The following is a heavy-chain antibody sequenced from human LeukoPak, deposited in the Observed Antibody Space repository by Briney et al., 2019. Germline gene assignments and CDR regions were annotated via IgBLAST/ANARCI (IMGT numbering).Heavy chain of an antibody. CDR1: GLTFSNYD. D-gene: IGHD2-2*01. CDR3: ARDSPQRRGSAGA. J-gene: IGHJ5*02. CDR2: ISVSGDNT. Sequence: GGSLRLSCVASGLTFSNYDMSWVRQAPGKGLEGVSTISVSGDNTYYPDSVKGRFTISRDNSENTLYLQMNSLRAEDTAVYYCARDSPQRRGSAGAWGQGTLVTVSS. V-gene: IGHV3-23*01.